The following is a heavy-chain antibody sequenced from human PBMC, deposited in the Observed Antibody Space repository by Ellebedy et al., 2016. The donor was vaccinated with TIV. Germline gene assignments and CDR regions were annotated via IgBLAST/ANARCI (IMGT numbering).Heavy chain of an antibody. CDR2: MNPNSGNT. D-gene: IGHD4-17*01. V-gene: IGHV1-8*01. Sequence: ASVKVSXXASGYTFTSYDINWVRQATGQGLEWMGWMNPNSGNTGYAQKFQGRVTMTRNTSISTAYMELSSLRSEDTAVYYCARAVPYYYGMDVWGQGTTVTVSS. CDR3: ARAVPYYYGMDV. J-gene: IGHJ6*02. CDR1: GYTFTSYD.